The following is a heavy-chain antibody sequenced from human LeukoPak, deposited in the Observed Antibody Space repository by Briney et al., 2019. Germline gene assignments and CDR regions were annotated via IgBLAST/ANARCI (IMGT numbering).Heavy chain of an antibody. D-gene: IGHD6-13*01. CDR2: INPNSGGT. CDR3: ARDSSSWYRSEQNWFDP. CDR1: GYTFTGYY. V-gene: IGHV1-2*02. Sequence: ASVKVSCKASGYTFTGYYMHWVRQAPGQGLEWMGWINPNSGGTNYAQKFQGRVTMTRDTSISTAYVELSRLRSDDTAVYYCARDSSSWYRSEQNWFDPWGQGTLVTVSS. J-gene: IGHJ5*02.